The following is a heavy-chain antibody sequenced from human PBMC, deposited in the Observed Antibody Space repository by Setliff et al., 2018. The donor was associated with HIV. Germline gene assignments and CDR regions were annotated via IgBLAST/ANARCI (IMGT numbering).Heavy chain of an antibody. Sequence: SVKVSCKASGGTFSSYPISWVRQAPGQGLEWMGGIIPIFGTTHDAQKFQGRVTVTADESTRTAYMQLSSLRSDDTAVYYCARGRNYDSSGYGDYYYMDVGGKGTTVTVSS. D-gene: IGHD3-22*01. CDR3: ARGRNYDSSGYGDYYYMDV. J-gene: IGHJ6*03. V-gene: IGHV1-69*13. CDR2: IIPIFGTT. CDR1: GGTFSSYP.